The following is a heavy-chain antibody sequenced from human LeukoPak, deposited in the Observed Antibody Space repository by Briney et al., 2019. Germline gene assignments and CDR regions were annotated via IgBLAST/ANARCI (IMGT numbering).Heavy chain of an antibody. Sequence: GGSLRLSCAASGFTFSTYEMNWVRQAPGKGLEWVSYISSTGSPIYYADSVKGRFTISRDNAKNSLSLQMNSLRDEDTALYYCARVKTNYYIMDVWGQGTTVTVSS. D-gene: IGHD2-8*01. J-gene: IGHJ6*02. CDR3: ARVKTNYYIMDV. V-gene: IGHV3-48*03. CDR2: ISSTGSPI. CDR1: GFTFSTYE.